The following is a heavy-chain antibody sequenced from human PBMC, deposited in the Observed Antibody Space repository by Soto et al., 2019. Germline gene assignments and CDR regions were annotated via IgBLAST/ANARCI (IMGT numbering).Heavy chain of an antibody. CDR2: INPSGGST. V-gene: IGHV1-46*01. D-gene: IGHD3-22*01. J-gene: IGHJ3*02. CDR1: GYTFTSYY. Sequence: QVQLVQSGAEVKKPGASVKVSCKASGYTFTSYYMHWVRQAPGQGLEWMGIINPSGGSTSYAQKFQGRVTMTRDTSTSTVYMELSSLRSEDTAVYYCARDRSYYYDSSGYADDAFDILGQGTMVTVSS. CDR3: ARDRSYYYDSSGYADDAFDI.